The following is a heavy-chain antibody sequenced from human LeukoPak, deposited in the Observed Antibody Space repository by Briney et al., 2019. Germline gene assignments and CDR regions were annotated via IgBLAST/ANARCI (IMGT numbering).Heavy chain of an antibody. Sequence: ASVKVSCKASGYTFTSYGISWVRQAPGQGLEWMGWISAYNGNTNYAQKLQGRVTMTTDTSTSTAYMELRSLRSDDTAVYYCAREGPWELLPFYSDYWGQGTLVTVSS. CDR2: ISAYNGNT. CDR3: AREGPWELLPFYSDY. V-gene: IGHV1-18*01. J-gene: IGHJ4*02. CDR1: GYTFTSYG. D-gene: IGHD1-26*01.